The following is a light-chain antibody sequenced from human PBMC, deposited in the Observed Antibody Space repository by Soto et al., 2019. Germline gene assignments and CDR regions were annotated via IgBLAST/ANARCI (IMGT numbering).Light chain of an antibody. CDR2: EVS. J-gene: IGLJ1*01. Sequence: QSALTQPPSVSGSPGQSVTISCTGTSGDIGTYNRVSWYQQTPGTAPKVMIYEVSNRPSGVPDRFSGSQSGNTASLTISGLQSEDEADYYCSSYTASTFVFGVGTKVTVL. CDR1: SGDIGTYNR. CDR3: SSYTASTFV. V-gene: IGLV2-18*02.